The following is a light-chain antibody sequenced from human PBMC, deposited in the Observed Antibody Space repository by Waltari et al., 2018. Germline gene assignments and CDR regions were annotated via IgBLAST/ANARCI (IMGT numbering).Light chain of an antibody. Sequence: QSALTQPRSVSGSPGPSVTIPCPGTSSDVAAFYYVSWYPQHPGKAPKLMIYEVGKRPSGVPDRFSGSKSGNTASLTISGLQAEDEADYYCCSHAGSSVVFGGGTKLTVL. J-gene: IGLJ2*01. CDR3: CSHAGSSVV. CDR1: SSDVAAFYY. V-gene: IGLV2-11*01. CDR2: EVG.